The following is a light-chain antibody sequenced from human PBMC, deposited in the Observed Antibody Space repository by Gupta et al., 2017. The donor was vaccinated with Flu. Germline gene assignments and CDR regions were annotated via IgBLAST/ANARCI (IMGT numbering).Light chain of an antibody. CDR2: DDS. V-gene: IGLV3-21*02. Sequence: SFVLPQPPSVAVAPGQTARTTCGGNNIRSKTVHWYQQKPGQAPVLVVCDDSDRPSGIPERFSGSNSGNTATLIISRVEAGDEADYYCQLWDSSSDHVVFGGGTKLTVL. CDR3: QLWDSSSDHVV. CDR1: NIRSKT. J-gene: IGLJ2*01.